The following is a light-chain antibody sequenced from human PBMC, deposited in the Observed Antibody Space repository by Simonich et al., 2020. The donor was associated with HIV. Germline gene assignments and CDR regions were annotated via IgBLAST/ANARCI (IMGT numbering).Light chain of an antibody. V-gene: IGLV1-44*01. J-gene: IGLJ3*02. CDR1: SSNTESNT. Sequence: QSVLTQPPSASGTPGPRVTISCSGSSSNTESNTVNWYQQLSGTAPKLLIYSNKQRPSGVPDRFSGSKSGTSASLAISGLQAEDEADYYCAAWDDSLNGPVFGGGTKLTVL. CDR3: AAWDDSLNGPV. CDR2: SNK.